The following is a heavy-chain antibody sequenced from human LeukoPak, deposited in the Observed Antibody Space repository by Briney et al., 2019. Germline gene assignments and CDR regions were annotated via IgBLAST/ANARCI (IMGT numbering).Heavy chain of an antibody. CDR3: ARNRITIFGVVIIPNNWFDP. CDR1: GGTFSSYA. J-gene: IGHJ5*02. V-gene: IGHV1-69*01. Sequence: SVKVSCKASGGTFSSYAISWVRQAPGQGLEWMGGIIPIFGTANYAQKFQGRVTITADESTSTAYMELSSLRSKDTAVYYCARNRITIFGVVIIPNNWFDPWGQGTLVTVSS. D-gene: IGHD3-3*01. CDR2: IIPIFGTA.